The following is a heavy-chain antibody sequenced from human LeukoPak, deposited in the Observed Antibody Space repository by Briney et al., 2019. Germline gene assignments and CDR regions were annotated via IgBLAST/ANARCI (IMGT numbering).Heavy chain of an antibody. D-gene: IGHD4-11*01. V-gene: IGHV3-30*02. CDR3: AKLPSTYSNYYYYMDV. CDR1: GFTFSNYW. CDR2: IRYDGSNK. J-gene: IGHJ6*03. Sequence: GGSLRLSCAASGFTFSNYWMSWVRQAPGKGLEWVAFIRYDGSNKYYADSVKGRFTISRDNSKNTLYLQMNSLRAEDTAVYYCAKLPSTYSNYYYYMDVWGKGTTVTVSS.